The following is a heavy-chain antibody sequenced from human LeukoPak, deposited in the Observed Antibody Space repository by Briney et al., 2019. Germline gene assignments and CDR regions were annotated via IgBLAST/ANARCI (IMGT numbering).Heavy chain of an antibody. CDR2: IYHDGRS. CDR1: GFTFSSYT. D-gene: IGHD4-11*01. V-gene: IGHV4-59*01. J-gene: IGHJ4*02. CDR3: VRDVSDYSNSHFDN. Sequence: AGGSLRLSCAASGFTFSSYTMNWIRQSPGKGLEWIGYIYHDGRSSYNPSLKSRVAISMDTSRQQFSLKLSSVTAADTAVYYCVRDVSDYSNSHFDNWGQGTLVTVSS.